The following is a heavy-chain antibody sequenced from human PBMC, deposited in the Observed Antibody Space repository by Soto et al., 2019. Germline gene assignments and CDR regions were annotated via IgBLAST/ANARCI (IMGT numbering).Heavy chain of an antibody. V-gene: IGHV5-10-1*01. CDR1: GYSFTSYW. CDR3: ARRGGVMITFGGVIESYYYYGMDV. J-gene: IGHJ6*02. D-gene: IGHD3-16*02. CDR2: TDPSDSYT. Sequence: PGESLKISCKGSGYSFTSYWISWVRQMPGKGLEWMGRTDPSDSYTNYSPSFQGHVTISADESISTAYLQWSSLKASDTAMYYCARRGGVMITFGGVIESYYYYGMDVWGQGTTVTVSS.